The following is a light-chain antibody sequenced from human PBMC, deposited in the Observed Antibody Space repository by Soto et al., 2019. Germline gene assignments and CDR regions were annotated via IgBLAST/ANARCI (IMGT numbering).Light chain of an antibody. V-gene: IGKV3D-20*02. Sequence: EIVLTQSPRTLSLSPGESATLSCTASQSVRSNSLAWYQQKPGQAPRLLMFGASGRATGTPPRFSGRGSGTDFTLTISRLEPEDFAVYYCQQRSKWPLTFGGGTKVEIK. J-gene: IGKJ4*01. CDR1: QSVRSNS. CDR3: QQRSKWPLT. CDR2: GAS.